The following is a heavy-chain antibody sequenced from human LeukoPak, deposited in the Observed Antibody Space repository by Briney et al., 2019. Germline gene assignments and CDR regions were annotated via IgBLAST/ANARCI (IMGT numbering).Heavy chain of an antibody. CDR1: GFTVSSNE. J-gene: IGHJ5*02. CDR2: ISGGST. Sequence: GGSLRLSCAASGFTVSSNEMSWVRQAPGKGLEWVSSISGGSTYYADSRKGRFTISRDNAKNSLYLQMNSLRAEDTAVYYCARDRVVTTVTLNWFDPWGQGTLVTVSS. V-gene: IGHV3-38-3*01. D-gene: IGHD4-11*01. CDR3: ARDRVVTTVTLNWFDP.